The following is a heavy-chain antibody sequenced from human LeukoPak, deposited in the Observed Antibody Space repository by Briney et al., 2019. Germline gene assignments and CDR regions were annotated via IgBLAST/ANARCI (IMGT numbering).Heavy chain of an antibody. J-gene: IGHJ5*02. CDR2: MWYDGSNK. CDR3: AKEYYDFWSGYYPRGWFDP. D-gene: IGHD3-3*01. Sequence: GGSLRLSCAASGFTFSSYGMHWVRQAPGKGLGWVAVMWYDGSNKYYADSVKGRFTISRDNSKNTLYLQMNSLRAEDTAVYYCAKEYYDFWSGYYPRGWFDPWGQGTLVTVSS. CDR1: GFTFSSYG. V-gene: IGHV3-33*06.